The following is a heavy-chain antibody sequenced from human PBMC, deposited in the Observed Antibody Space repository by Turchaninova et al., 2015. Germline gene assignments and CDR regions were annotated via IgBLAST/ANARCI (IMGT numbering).Heavy chain of an antibody. CDR1: GFNLSGYA. J-gene: IGHJ4*02. Sequence: VQLGGSLGLSWGAAGFNLSGYAMGWVRQGPGKGLELVSAIRGGGGHTYYADSVKSRFTISRDSSKNTMFLEMNSLRTEDTAVYYCAKALVGATTRTGDFDFWGQGTLVTVSS. D-gene: IGHD1-26*01. CDR3: AKALVGATTRTGDFDF. V-gene: IGHV3-23*01. CDR2: IRGGGGHT.